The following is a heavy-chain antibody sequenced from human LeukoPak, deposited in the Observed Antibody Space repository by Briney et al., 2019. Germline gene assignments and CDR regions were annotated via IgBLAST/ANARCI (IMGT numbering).Heavy chain of an antibody. CDR2: IYWDDDK. D-gene: IGHD2-15*01. CDR1: GFSPTTSGVG. CDR3: AHSASYCSGGSCYFP. V-gene: IGHV2-5*02. J-gene: IGHJ5*02. Sequence: SGPTLGKPTKTLTLTCPFPGFSPTTSGVGVGWTPQPPGKALGGLALIYWDDDKRYSPSLKSRLTITKDTSKNQVVLTMTNMDPVDTATYYCAHSASYCSGGSCYFPWGQGTLVTVSS.